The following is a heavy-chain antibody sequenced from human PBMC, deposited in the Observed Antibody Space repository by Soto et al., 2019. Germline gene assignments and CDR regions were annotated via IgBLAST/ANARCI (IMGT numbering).Heavy chain of an antibody. J-gene: IGHJ3*02. D-gene: IGHD2-2*01. CDR3: ARDLHGVVVPEAFDI. CDR1: GYTFTSYG. Sequence: ASVKVSCKASGYTFTSYGISWVRQAPGQGLEWMGWISAYNGNTNYAQKLQGRVTMTTDTSTSTAYMELRSLRSDDTAVYYCARDLHGVVVPEAFDIWGQGTMVTVSS. V-gene: IGHV1-18*01. CDR2: ISAYNGNT.